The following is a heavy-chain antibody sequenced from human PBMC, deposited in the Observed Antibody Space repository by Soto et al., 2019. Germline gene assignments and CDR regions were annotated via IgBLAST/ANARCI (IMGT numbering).Heavy chain of an antibody. D-gene: IGHD2-15*01. CDR1: GDSISSYS. J-gene: IGHJ6*02. V-gene: IGHV4-59*08. Sequence: SETLSLTCTVSGDSISSYSWSWIRQPPGKGLEWIGNIHYNGSTKYSPSLKSRVTMSVDTSKNQFSLKLSSVTAADTAMYYCARGGYCSGASCAYMGHYYYYGMDVWGQGTTVTVSS. CDR3: ARGGYCSGASCAYMGHYYYYGMDV. CDR2: IHYNGST.